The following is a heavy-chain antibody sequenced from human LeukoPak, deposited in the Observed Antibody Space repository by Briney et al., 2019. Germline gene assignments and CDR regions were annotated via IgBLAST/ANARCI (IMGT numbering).Heavy chain of an antibody. CDR2: IWYGGSNK. V-gene: IGHV3-30*18. CDR3: AKGGPHCSSPLHY. Sequence: GRSLRLSCAASGFTFSSYGMHWVRQAPGKGLEWVAVIWYGGSNKYYADSVKGRFTISRDNSKNTLYLQMNSLRAEDTAVYYCAKGGPHCSSPLHYWGQGTLVTVSS. D-gene: IGHD6-6*01. J-gene: IGHJ4*02. CDR1: GFTFSSYG.